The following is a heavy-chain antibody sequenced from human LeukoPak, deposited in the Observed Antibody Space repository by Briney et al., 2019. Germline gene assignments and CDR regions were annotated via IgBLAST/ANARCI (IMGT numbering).Heavy chain of an antibody. Sequence: GASVKVSCKASGGTFSSYAISWVRQAPGQGLEWMGGIIPIFGTANYAQKSQGRVTITADESTSTAYMELSSLRSEDTAVYYCARGYSGYDYAWGYFDYWGQGTLVTVSS. J-gene: IGHJ4*02. D-gene: IGHD5-12*01. V-gene: IGHV1-69*13. CDR1: GGTFSSYA. CDR2: IIPIFGTA. CDR3: ARGYSGYDYAWGYFDY.